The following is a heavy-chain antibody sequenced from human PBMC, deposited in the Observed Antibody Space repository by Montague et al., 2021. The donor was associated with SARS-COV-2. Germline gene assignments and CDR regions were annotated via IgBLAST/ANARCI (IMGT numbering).Heavy chain of an antibody. Sequence: TLSLTCSVSGDSLTSASYFWTWIRQPAGKGLEWIGHVQTSGTSNYNPSLRSRITMSIDTSRNQFSLKLSSVTAADTAVYYCARQYYDSSGEDAFDIWGQGTMVTVSS. CDR1: GDSLTSASYF. CDR2: VQTSGTS. CDR3: ARQYYDSSGEDAFDI. V-gene: IGHV4-61*09. J-gene: IGHJ3*02. D-gene: IGHD3-22*01.